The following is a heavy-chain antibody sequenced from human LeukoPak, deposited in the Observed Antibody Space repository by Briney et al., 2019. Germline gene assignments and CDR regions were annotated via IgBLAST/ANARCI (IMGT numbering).Heavy chain of an antibody. Sequence: ASVKVSCKASGGTFSSYAISWVRQAPGQGLEWMGGIIPIFGTANYAQKFQGRVTITADESTSTAYMELSSLRSEDTAVYYCARELQREEWAFDIWGQGTMVTVSS. CDR1: GGTFSSYA. D-gene: IGHD1-1*01. CDR2: IIPIFGTA. CDR3: ARELQREEWAFDI. V-gene: IGHV1-69*13. J-gene: IGHJ3*02.